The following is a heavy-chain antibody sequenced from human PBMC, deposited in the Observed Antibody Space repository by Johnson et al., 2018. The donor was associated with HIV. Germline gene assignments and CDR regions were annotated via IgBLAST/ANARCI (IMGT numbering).Heavy chain of an antibody. CDR1: GFTFSSYA. J-gene: IGHJ3*02. Sequence: QVQLVESGGGVVQPGRSLRLSCAASGFTFSSYAMHWVRQAPGKGLEWVAVISYDGSNKYYADSVQGRFTFSRDNSKNPLYLKMNSRRAEDTAVYYCAKDGAAAGTVGADAFDIWGQGTMVTVSS. CDR2: ISYDGSNK. D-gene: IGHD6-13*01. V-gene: IGHV3-30-3*01. CDR3: AKDGAAAGTVGADAFDI.